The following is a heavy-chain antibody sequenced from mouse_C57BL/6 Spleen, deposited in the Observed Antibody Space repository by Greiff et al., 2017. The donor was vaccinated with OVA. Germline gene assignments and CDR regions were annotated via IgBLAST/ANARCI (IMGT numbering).Heavy chain of an antibody. J-gene: IGHJ2*01. Sequence: EVQLQQSGPVLVKPGASVKMSCKASGYTFTDYYMNWVKQSHGKSLEWIGVINPYNGGTSYNQKFKGKATLTVDKSSSTAYMELNSLTSEDSAVYYCANSYYYGSSYFDYWGQGTTLTVSS. V-gene: IGHV1-19*01. CDR1: GYTFTDYY. D-gene: IGHD1-1*01. CDR2: INPYNGGT. CDR3: ANSYYYGSSYFDY.